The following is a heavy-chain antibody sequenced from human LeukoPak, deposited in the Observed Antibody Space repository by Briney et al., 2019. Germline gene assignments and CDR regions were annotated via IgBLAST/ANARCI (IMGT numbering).Heavy chain of an antibody. CDR3: SSGIAVTSPVH. CDR2: ISYDGGNK. D-gene: IGHD4-11*01. V-gene: IGHV3-30-3*01. CDR1: GFTFSGYA. J-gene: IGHJ1*01. Sequence: PGRSLRLSCAASGFTFSGYAMHWVRQAPGRGLDWVAVISYDGGNKYYADSVKGRFTISRDNSKNTLYLQMNSLRAEDTAVYYCSSGIAVTSPVHCGQGTLVTVSS.